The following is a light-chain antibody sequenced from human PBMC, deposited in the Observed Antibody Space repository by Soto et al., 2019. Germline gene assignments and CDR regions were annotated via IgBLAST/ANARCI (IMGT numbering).Light chain of an antibody. Sequence: DIQMTQSPSTLSASVGDRVTISCRASQTISSWLAWYQQKPGKAPKLLIHQASSLESGVSSRFSGSGSGTEFTLTISSLQPDDFATYYCQQYNTYSTWTFGQGTKVEIK. V-gene: IGKV1-5*03. CDR2: QAS. CDR1: QTISSW. J-gene: IGKJ1*01. CDR3: QQYNTYSTWT.